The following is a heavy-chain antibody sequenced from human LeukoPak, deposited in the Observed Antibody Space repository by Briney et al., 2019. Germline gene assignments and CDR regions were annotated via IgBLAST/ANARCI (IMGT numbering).Heavy chain of an antibody. D-gene: IGHD4-11*01. V-gene: IGHV4-59*01. J-gene: IGHJ6*03. CDR2: VDHTGST. CDR3: ARGRVSSSTWYSTYYYFFYMDF. CDR1: DDSITMYY. Sequence: SGTLSLTCSVSDDSITMYYWTWIRQPPGKGLEWIGYVDHTGSTKFNPSLNGRVSISRDTSNNFFSLRLRSVTAADTAVYFCARGRVSSSTWYSTYYYFFYMDFWGKGTTVTVSS.